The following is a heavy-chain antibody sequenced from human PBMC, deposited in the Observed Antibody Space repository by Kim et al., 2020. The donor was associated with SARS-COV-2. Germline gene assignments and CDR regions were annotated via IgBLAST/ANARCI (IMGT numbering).Heavy chain of an antibody. CDR1: GDTFSSYA. D-gene: IGHD2-2*01. V-gene: IGHV1-69*13. J-gene: IGHJ6*02. Sequence: SVKVSCKASGDTFSSYAISWVRQAPGQGLEWMGGIIPIFGTANYAQKFQGRVTITADESTSTAYMELSSLRSEDTAVYYCARGKFRGYCSSTSCASMDVWGQGTTVTVSS. CDR2: IIPIFGTA. CDR3: ARGKFRGYCSSTSCASMDV.